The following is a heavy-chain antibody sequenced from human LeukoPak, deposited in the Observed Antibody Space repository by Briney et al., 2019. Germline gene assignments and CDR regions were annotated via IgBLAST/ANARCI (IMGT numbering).Heavy chain of an antibody. Sequence: GGSLRLSCAVSGLTVTYNYMSWVRQAPGKGLEWVSVIYPDGSTYHADSVKGRFTISRDNYKNPLFLQMNTLRADDPAVYHCARTNPVYGDYDYWGQGTLVTVSS. J-gene: IGHJ4*02. CDR1: GLTVTYNY. CDR3: ARTNPVYGDYDY. V-gene: IGHV3-53*01. CDR2: IYPDGST. D-gene: IGHD4-17*01.